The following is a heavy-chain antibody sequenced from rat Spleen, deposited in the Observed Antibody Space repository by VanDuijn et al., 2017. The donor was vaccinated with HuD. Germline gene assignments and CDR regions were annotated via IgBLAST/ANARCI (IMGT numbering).Heavy chain of an antibody. D-gene: IGHD1-4*01. CDR3: ARPDGYTYVMDA. V-gene: IGHV5-29*01. CDR2: ISSDGSST. CDR1: GFTPRNYG. J-gene: IGHJ4*01. Sequence: EVQLVESGGGLVQPGRSLKISCVASGFTPRNYGMGWVRQAPGKGLEWVATISSDGSSTYYRDSVEGRFTISRDNAESTLYLEMNSLRSEDTATYYCARPDGYTYVMDAWGQGTSVTVSS.